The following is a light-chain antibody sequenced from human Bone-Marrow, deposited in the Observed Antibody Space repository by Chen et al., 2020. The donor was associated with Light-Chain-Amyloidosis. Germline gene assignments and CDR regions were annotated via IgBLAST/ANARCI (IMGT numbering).Light chain of an antibody. CDR1: SGSIATNY. CDR3: QSYQGSSQGV. V-gene: IGLV6-57*01. J-gene: IGLJ3*02. Sequence: NFMLTQPHSVSESPGKTVIISCTRSSGSIATNYVQWYQQRPGSSPTTVIYEEDQRPSGVPALFSGSIDRSSNSASLAISGLTTEDEADYYCQSYQGSSQGVFGGGTKLTVL. CDR2: EED.